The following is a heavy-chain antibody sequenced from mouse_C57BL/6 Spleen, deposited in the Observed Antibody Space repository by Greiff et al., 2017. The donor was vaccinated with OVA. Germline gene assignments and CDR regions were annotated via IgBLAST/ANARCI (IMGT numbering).Heavy chain of an antibody. Sequence: EVQLQQSGPELVKPGASVKIPCKASGYTFTDYNMDWVKQSHGKSLEWIGDINPNNGGTIYNQKFKGKATLTVDKSSSTAYMELRSLTSEDTAVYYCARKGVYSNYPTYAMDYWGQGTSVTVSS. CDR3: ARKGVYSNYPTYAMDY. J-gene: IGHJ4*01. CDR2: INPNNGGT. V-gene: IGHV1-18*01. D-gene: IGHD2-5*01. CDR1: GYTFTDYN.